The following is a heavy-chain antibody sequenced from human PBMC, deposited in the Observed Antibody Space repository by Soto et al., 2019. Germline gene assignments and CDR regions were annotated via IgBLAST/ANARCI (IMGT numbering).Heavy chain of an antibody. Sequence: QVQLVESGGGVVQPGRSLRLSCAASGFTFSSYGMHWVRQAPGKGLEWVAVIWYDGSNKYYADSVKGRFTISRDNSKNTVYRQMNRLSAEDTAVYYCAREWEIAAAGNRNWFDPWGQGTLVTVSS. CDR2: IWYDGSNK. CDR1: GFTFSSYG. V-gene: IGHV3-33*01. CDR3: AREWEIAAAGNRNWFDP. D-gene: IGHD6-13*01. J-gene: IGHJ5*02.